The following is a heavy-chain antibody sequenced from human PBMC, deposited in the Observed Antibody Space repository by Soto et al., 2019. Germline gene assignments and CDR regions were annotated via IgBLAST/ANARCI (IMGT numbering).Heavy chain of an antibody. CDR1: GGSIRTTSYY. CDR2: IYYSGSS. V-gene: IGHV4-39*01. Sequence: SETLSLTCTVSGGSIRTTSYYWGWIRQPPGKGLEWIGSIYYSGSSYFNPSLKSRATISVDTSKNQFSVKLTSVTAADTAVYYCARPYASGWFGRNAFDFWGQGILVTVSS. D-gene: IGHD6-19*01. CDR3: ARPYASGWFGRNAFDF. J-gene: IGHJ4*02.